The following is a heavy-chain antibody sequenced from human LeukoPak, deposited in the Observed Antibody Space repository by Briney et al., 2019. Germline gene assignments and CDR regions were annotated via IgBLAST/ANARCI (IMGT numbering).Heavy chain of an antibody. CDR1: GGSISSYY. CDR2: IYYSGTT. J-gene: IGHJ4*02. V-gene: IGHV4-59*01. D-gene: IGHD6-13*01. Sequence: SETLSLTCTVSGGSISSYYWSWIRQPPVKALEWIGYIYYSGTTNYNPSLKSRVTISVDTSKNQFSLKLSSVTAADTAVYYCARGVYIAAAQYGYWGQGTLVTVSS. CDR3: ARGVYIAAAQYGY.